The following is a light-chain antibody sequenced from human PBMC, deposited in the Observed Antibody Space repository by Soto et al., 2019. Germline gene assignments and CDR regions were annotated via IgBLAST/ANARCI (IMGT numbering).Light chain of an antibody. CDR2: GAS. CDR3: QQTYSTSLYT. CDR1: QSISSH. Sequence: DIQMTQSPSSLSASVGDRVTITCRASQSISSHLNWYQQKPGKAPKLLIYGASSVRTGVPSRFSGSGSGTDFTLTISSLQREDFATYYCQQTYSTSLYTHGQGTKLEIK. J-gene: IGKJ2*01. V-gene: IGKV1-39*01.